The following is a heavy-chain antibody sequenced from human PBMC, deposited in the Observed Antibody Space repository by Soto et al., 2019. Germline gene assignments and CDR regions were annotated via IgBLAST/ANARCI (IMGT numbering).Heavy chain of an antibody. CDR2: INHSGST. Sequence: PSETLSLTCAVYGGSFSCYYWSWIRQPPGKGLEWIGEINHSGSTNYNPSLKSRVTISVDTSKNQFSLKLSSVTAADTAVYYCARDEYSYGYGTFIDYWGQGTLVTVSS. V-gene: IGHV4-34*01. CDR3: ARDEYSYGYGTFIDY. J-gene: IGHJ4*02. D-gene: IGHD5-18*01. CDR1: GGSFSCYY.